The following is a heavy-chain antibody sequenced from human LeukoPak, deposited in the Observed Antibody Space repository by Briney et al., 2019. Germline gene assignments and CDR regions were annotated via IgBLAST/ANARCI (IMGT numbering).Heavy chain of an antibody. CDR3: ARDPRSGYHDY. Sequence: GASVKVSCKASGYTFTSYAIQWVRQAPGQRLEWMGWINAGNGDTKYSQRFQGRVTITRDTSARTAYMELSSLRSEDTAVYYCARDPRSGYHDYWGQGTLVTVSS. D-gene: IGHD3-22*01. CDR2: INAGNGDT. V-gene: IGHV1-3*01. CDR1: GYTFTSYA. J-gene: IGHJ4*02.